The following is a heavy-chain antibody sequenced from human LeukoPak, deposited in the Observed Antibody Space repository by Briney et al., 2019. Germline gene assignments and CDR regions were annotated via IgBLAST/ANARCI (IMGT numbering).Heavy chain of an antibody. CDR1: GGSISSYY. CDR2: IYYSGST. V-gene: IGHV4-59*01. CDR3: ARDSNDYGDYDAFDI. D-gene: IGHD4-17*01. J-gene: IGHJ3*02. Sequence: SETLSLTCTVSGGSISSYYWSWIRQPPGKGLEWIGYIYYSGSTNYNPSLKSRVTISVDTSKNQSSLKLSSVTAADTAVYYCARDSNDYGDYDAFDIWGQGTMVTVSS.